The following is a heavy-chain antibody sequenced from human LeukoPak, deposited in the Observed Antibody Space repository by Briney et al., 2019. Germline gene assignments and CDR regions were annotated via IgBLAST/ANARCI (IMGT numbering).Heavy chain of an antibody. Sequence: SETLSLTCAVYGGSFSGYYWSWIRQPPGKGLEWIGEINHSGSTNYNPSLKSRVTISVDTSKNQFSLKLSSVTAADTAVYYCARENSSGYDAFDIWGQGTVVTVSS. J-gene: IGHJ3*02. CDR3: ARENSSGYDAFDI. CDR1: GGSFSGYY. D-gene: IGHD3-22*01. CDR2: INHSGST. V-gene: IGHV4-34*01.